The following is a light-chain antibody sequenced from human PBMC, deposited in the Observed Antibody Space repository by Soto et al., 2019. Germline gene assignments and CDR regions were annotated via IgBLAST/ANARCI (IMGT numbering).Light chain of an antibody. CDR1: SSDVGGYNY. CDR2: DVS. V-gene: IGLV2-14*01. J-gene: IGLJ3*02. CDR3: SSYTSSSTRL. Sequence: QSALTQPASVSGSPGQSITISCTGTSSDVGGYNYVSWYQQYPGKAPKVMIFDVSNRPSGVSDRFSGSKSGNTAFLTISGLKAEDEADYYCSSYTSSSTRLFGGGTKVTVL.